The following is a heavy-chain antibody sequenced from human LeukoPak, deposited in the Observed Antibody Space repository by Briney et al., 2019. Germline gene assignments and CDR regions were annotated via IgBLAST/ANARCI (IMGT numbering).Heavy chain of an antibody. V-gene: IGHV4-34*01. J-gene: IGHJ4*02. D-gene: IGHD6-6*01. CDR1: GGSFSGYY. CDR3: SRESSSSSHY. CDR2: TNHSGST. Sequence: SETLSLTCAVYGGSFSGYYWSWIRQPPGKGLEWIGETNHSGSTNYNPSLKSRATISVDTSKNQFSLRLSSVTAADTAVYYCSRESSSSSHYWGQGTLVTVSS.